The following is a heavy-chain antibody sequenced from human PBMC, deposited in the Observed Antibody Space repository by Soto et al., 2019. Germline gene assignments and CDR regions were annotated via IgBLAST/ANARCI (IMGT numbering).Heavy chain of an antibody. CDR1: GCSSTHFF. V-gene: IGHV5-51*01. D-gene: IGHD3-16*01. J-gene: IGHJ2*01. CDR2: VYPDDSDT. Sequence: LKISCIGSGCSSTHFFIVWVRQMPGKRQEWMGMVYPDDSDTKYNPSFEGQVTISADRSSAYLQWNTLRASDTAIYLCARKYDFCVISTGGYF. CDR3: ARKYDFCVISTGGYF.